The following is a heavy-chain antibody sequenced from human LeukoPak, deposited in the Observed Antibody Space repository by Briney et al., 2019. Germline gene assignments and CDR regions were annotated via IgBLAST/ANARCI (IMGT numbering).Heavy chain of an antibody. Sequence: ASVKVSCKASGYTFTSYGISWVRQAPGQGLEWMGWISAYNGNTNYAQKLQGSVTMTTDTSTSTAYMELRSLRSDDTAVYYCASLREDYGDSHFDYWGQGTLVTVSS. CDR2: ISAYNGNT. CDR1: GYTFTSYG. V-gene: IGHV1-18*01. D-gene: IGHD4-17*01. CDR3: ASLREDYGDSHFDY. J-gene: IGHJ4*02.